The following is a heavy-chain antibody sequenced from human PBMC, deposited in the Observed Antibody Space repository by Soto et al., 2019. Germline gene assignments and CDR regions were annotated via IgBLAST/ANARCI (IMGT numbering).Heavy chain of an antibody. CDR1: GFTFSSYW. J-gene: IGHJ4*02. Sequence: EVQLVESGGGLVQPGGSLRLSCAASGFTFSSYWMSWVRQAPGKGLEWVANIKQDGSEKYYVDSVKGRFTISRDNAKNSLYLQMNSLRAEDTAVYYCARFVRWLHQYYFDYWGQGTLVTVSS. CDR3: ARFVRWLHQYYFDY. CDR2: IKQDGSEK. D-gene: IGHD5-12*01. V-gene: IGHV3-7*03.